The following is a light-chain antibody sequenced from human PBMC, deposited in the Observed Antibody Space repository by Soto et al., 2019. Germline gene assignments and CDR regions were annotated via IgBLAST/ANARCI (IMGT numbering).Light chain of an antibody. Sequence: QSALTQPASVSGSPGQSITISCTGTSSDVGGYNYVSWYQQHPGKAPKVMIYEVSNRPSGVSNRLSGSKSGNTASLTISGLQAEDEADYYCSFYTSSSTYVFGTGTKLTVL. V-gene: IGLV2-14*01. CDR1: SSDVGGYNY. CDR3: SFYTSSSTYV. J-gene: IGLJ1*01. CDR2: EVS.